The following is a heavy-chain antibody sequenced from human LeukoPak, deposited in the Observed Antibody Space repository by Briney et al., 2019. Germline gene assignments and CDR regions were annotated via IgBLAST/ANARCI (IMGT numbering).Heavy chain of an antibody. V-gene: IGHV1-18*01. CDR3: ARLELGGYYFDY. CDR2: ISAYNGNT. D-gene: IGHD3-10*01. CDR1: GYTFTSYG. J-gene: IGHJ4*02. Sequence: ASVKVSCKASGYTFTSYGISWVRQAPGQGLDWMGWISAYNGNTNYAQKLQGRVTMTTDTSTSTANMELRSMRHDDTAVYYCARLELGGYYFDYWGQGTLVTVSS.